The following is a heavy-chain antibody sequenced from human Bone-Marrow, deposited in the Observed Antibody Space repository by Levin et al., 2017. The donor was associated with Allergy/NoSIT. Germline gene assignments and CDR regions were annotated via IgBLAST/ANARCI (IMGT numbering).Heavy chain of an antibody. CDR2: ISWNSGSI. Sequence: SLKISCAASGFTFDDYAIHWVRQPPGKGLEWVSGISWNSGSIGYADSVKGRFTISRDNAKNSLYLQMNSLRPEDTALYYCAKGIGASSSGYGLGYYGMDLWGQGTTVTVSS. J-gene: IGHJ6*02. CDR3: AKGIGASSSGYGLGYYGMDL. CDR1: GFTFDDYA. V-gene: IGHV3-9*01. D-gene: IGHD5-18*01.